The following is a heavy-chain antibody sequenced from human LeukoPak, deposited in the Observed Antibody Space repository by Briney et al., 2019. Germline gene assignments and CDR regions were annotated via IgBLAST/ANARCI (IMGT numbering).Heavy chain of an antibody. CDR2: INHSGST. V-gene: IGHV4-34*01. CDR1: GGSFSGYY. CDR3: AKEEGELERRFTHFDY. Sequence: SETLSLTCAVYGGSFSGYYWSWIRQPPGKGLEWIGEINHSGSTNYNPSLKSRVTISVDTSKNQFSLKLSSVTAADTAVYYCAKEEGELERRFTHFDYWGQGTLVTVSS. D-gene: IGHD1-1*01. J-gene: IGHJ4*02.